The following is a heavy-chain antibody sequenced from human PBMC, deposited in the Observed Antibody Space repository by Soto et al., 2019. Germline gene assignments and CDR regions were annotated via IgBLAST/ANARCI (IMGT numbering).Heavy chain of an antibody. D-gene: IGHD6-6*01. V-gene: IGHV3-23*01. CDR1: GFTFRNYA. CDR2: LSGDSSDR. Sequence: PGGSLRLSCAASGFTFRNYAMSWVRQAPGKGLEWVSSLSGDSSDRYYAASVLGRFTLSRDYSKNTLFLQMNSLRVEDTAVYYCAKRCSGSSARGCLDYWGQGTLVTAPQ. J-gene: IGHJ4*02. CDR3: AKRCSGSSARGCLDY.